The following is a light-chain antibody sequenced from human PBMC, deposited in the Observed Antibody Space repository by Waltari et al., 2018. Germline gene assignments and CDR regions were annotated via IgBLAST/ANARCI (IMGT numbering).Light chain of an antibody. CDR2: SAS. V-gene: IGKV1-39*01. Sequence: DIQMTQSTSSLSASVGDRVTITCRARQSISTSLNWYQKESGKAPKLLIYSASSLQSGVPSRFRGSESGTDFTLTISSLQPEDFATYYCQQSKTLPLTFGGGTRVEI. J-gene: IGKJ4*01. CDR3: QQSKTLPLT. CDR1: QSISTS.